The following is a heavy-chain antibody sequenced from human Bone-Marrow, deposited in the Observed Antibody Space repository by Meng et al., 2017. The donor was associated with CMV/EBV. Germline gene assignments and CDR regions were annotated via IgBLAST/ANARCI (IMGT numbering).Heavy chain of an antibody. CDR3: AHRNSRGVLIRRGFDY. Sequence: SGPTLVKPTETLTLTCTFSGFSHSTSGVGVGWIRQPPGKALEWLALIYWNDDKRYSPSLKSRLTITKDTSKNQVVLTMTNMDPVDTDTYYCAHRNSRGVLIRRGFDYWGQGTLVTVSS. CDR2: IYWNDDK. CDR1: GFSHSTSGVG. V-gene: IGHV2-5*01. D-gene: IGHD3-10*01. J-gene: IGHJ4*02.